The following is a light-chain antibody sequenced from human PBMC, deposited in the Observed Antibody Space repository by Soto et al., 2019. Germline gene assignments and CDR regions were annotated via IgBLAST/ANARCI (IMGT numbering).Light chain of an antibody. CDR1: QTVTSSY. CDR2: DAV. CDR3: QQYGDSIT. Sequence: VLTQSPGSLSLSPGERATVSCRASQTVTSSYLAWYQQRPGQAPQLLIYDAVKRATGIPDRFGGSESGRDYTLTISRLDPEDSAVYYCQQYGDSITFGGGTKVEIK. V-gene: IGKV3-20*01. J-gene: IGKJ4*01.